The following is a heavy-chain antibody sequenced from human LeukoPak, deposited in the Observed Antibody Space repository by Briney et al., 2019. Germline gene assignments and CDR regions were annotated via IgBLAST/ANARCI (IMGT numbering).Heavy chain of an antibody. J-gene: IGHJ6*03. D-gene: IGHD1-1*01. Sequence: RASETLSLTCTVSGGSISSYYWSWIRQPPGKGLEWIGDIYYSGSTNYNPSLKSRVTISVDTSKNQFSLKLSSVTAADTAVYYCARERWNGPPAAVYYMDVWGKGTTVTVSS. CDR3: ARERWNGPPAAVYYMDV. V-gene: IGHV4-59*01. CDR1: GGSISSYY. CDR2: IYYSGST.